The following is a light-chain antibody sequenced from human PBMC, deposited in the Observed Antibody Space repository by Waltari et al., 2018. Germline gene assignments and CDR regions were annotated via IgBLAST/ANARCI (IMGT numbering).Light chain of an antibody. CDR2: VNSDGSH. CDR3: QTGGHGTWV. Sequence: QLVVTQSPSASAPLGASVKLTCTLSSGHSSNIVAWLQQRPEKAPRYLMKVNSDGSHTKGDDIPARFSGSSSGAERYLTISSLQPDDEADYYCQTGGHGTWVFGGGTTLTVL. V-gene: IGLV4-69*01. CDR1: SGHSSNI. J-gene: IGLJ3*02.